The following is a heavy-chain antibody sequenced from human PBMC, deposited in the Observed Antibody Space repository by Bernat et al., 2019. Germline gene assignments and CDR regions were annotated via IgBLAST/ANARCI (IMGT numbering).Heavy chain of an antibody. CDR1: GFTFSSYG. J-gene: IGHJ5*02. D-gene: IGHD6-19*01. CDR2: IWYDGSNK. Sequence: QVQLVESGGGVVQPGRSLRLSCAASGFTFSSYGMHWVRQAPGKGLEWVAVIWYDGSNKYYADSVKGRFTISRDNSKNTLYLQMNSLRAEDTAVYYYARDWGGWRKNWFDPWGQGTLVTVSS. CDR3: ARDWGGWRKNWFDP. V-gene: IGHV3-33*01.